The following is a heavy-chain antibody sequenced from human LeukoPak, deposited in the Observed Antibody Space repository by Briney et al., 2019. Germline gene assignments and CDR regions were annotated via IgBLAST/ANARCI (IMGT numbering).Heavy chain of an antibody. CDR3: ARISSSWYTPLSYYYYGMDV. D-gene: IGHD6-13*01. J-gene: IGHJ6*02. V-gene: IGHV4-34*01. CDR2: INHSGST. Sequence: SETLSLTCAVYGGSFSGYYWSWIARPPGKGLEWIGEINHSGSTNYNPSLKSRVTISVDTSKNQFSLKLRSVTAADTAVYYCARISSSWYTPLSYYYYGMDVWGQGTTVTVSS. CDR1: GGSFSGYY.